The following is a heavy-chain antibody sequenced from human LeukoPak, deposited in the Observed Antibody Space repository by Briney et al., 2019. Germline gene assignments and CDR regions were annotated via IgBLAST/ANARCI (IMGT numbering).Heavy chain of an antibody. J-gene: IGHJ4*02. CDR3: TRWGAGGLTLDY. V-gene: IGHV3-33*08. D-gene: IGHD3-16*01. CDR1: GITFSNYA. Sequence: PGGSLRLSCVASGITFSNYAVSWVRQAPGKGLEWVAVIWNDGSQKYYGDSVKGRFTISKDNSRKTVNLQMDSLRAEDTAIYYCTRWGAGGLTLDYWGQGVLVTVSS. CDR2: IWNDGSQK.